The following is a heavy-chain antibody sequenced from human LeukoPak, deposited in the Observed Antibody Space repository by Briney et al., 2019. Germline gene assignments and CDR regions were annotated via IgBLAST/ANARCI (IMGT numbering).Heavy chain of an antibody. D-gene: IGHD1-14*01. CDR1: GFTFSSYS. Sequence: GGSLRLSCAASGFTFSSYSMNWVRQAPGKGLEWVSSISSSSSYIYYADSVKGRFTISRDNAKNSLYLQMNSLRAEDTAVYYCAKGAGSGTTYYFDYWGQGTLVTVSS. V-gene: IGHV3-21*04. CDR3: AKGAGSGTTYYFDY. J-gene: IGHJ4*02. CDR2: ISSSSSYI.